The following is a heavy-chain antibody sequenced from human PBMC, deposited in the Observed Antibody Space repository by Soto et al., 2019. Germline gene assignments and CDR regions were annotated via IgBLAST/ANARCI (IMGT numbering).Heavy chain of an antibody. J-gene: IGHJ4*02. Sequence: GGSLRLSCAASGFTFSSYAMSWVRQAPGKGLEWVSTISSSGGTTYYADSVKGRFTISRDNSKNTLYLQMNTLRAEDTAVYYCAKDSGERRSGYHWFYFDYWGQGTLVTVCS. CDR2: ISSSGGTT. CDR3: AKDSGERRSGYHWFYFDY. D-gene: IGHD3-22*01. V-gene: IGHV3-23*01. CDR1: GFTFSSYA.